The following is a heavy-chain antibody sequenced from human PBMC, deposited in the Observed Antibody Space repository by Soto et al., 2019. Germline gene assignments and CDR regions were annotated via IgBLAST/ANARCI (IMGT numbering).Heavy chain of an antibody. J-gene: IGHJ4*02. D-gene: IGHD2-2*01. V-gene: IGHV3-53*01. CDR1: GFTFSSYA. CDR2: IYSGGST. CDR3: ARDEYCSSTSCYNY. Sequence: GGSLRLSCAASGFTFSSYAMSWVRQAPGKGLEWVSVIYSGGSTYYADSVKGRFTISRDNSKNTLYLQMNSLRAEDTAVYYCARDEYCSSTSCYNYWGQGTLVTVSS.